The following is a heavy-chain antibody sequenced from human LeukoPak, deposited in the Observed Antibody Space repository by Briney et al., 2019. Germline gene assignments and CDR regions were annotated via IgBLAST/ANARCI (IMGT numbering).Heavy chain of an antibody. V-gene: IGHV3-23*01. CDR3: AKLHEEGYFDY. CDR2: ISGSGGST. CDR1: GFTFSSYA. Sequence: GGSLRLSCAASGFTFSSYATSWVRQAPGKGLEWVSAISGSGGSTYYADSVKGRFTISRDSSKNTLYLQMNSLRAEDTAVYYCAKLHEEGYFDYWGQGTLVTVSS. J-gene: IGHJ4*02.